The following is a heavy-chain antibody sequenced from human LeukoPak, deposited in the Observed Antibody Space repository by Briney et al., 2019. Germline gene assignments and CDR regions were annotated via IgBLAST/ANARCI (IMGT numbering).Heavy chain of an antibody. CDR2: INPNSGGT. J-gene: IGHJ4*02. CDR3: ARGPTNFISGSYYIR. V-gene: IGHV1-2*02. Sequence: ASVKVSCKASGYTFTGCYMHWVRQAPGQGLEWMGWINPNSGGTNYAQKFQGRVTMTRDTSISTAYMELSRLRSDDTAVYYCARGPTNFISGSYYIRWGQGTLVTVSS. D-gene: IGHD3-10*01. CDR1: GYTFTGCY.